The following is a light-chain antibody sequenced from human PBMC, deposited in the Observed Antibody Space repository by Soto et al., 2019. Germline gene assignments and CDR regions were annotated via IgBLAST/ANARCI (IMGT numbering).Light chain of an antibody. CDR1: QGIRNY. J-gene: IGKJ4*01. CDR3: QKYDSAPLT. Sequence: DIQMTQSPSSLSASVGDRVTITCRASQGIRNYLAWYQQKPGKVPKLLVYGTSTLQSGVPSRCSGSGSGTDFTLTISSLQPEDVATYFCQKYDSAPLTFGGGTEVEIK. V-gene: IGKV1-27*01. CDR2: GTS.